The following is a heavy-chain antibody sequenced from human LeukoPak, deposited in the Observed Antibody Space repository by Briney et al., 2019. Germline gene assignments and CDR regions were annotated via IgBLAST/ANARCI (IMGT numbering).Heavy chain of an antibody. CDR1: GFTFSSYS. CDR2: ISSSSSTI. CDR3: AMDYDNSGYIQADY. D-gene: IGHD3-22*01. Sequence: GGSLRLSCAASGFTFSSYSMNWVRQAPGKGLEWVSYISSSSSTIYYADSVKGRFTISRDNAKNSLYLQMNSLRAEDTAVYYYAMDYDNSGYIQADYWGQGTLVTVSS. V-gene: IGHV3-48*01. J-gene: IGHJ4*02.